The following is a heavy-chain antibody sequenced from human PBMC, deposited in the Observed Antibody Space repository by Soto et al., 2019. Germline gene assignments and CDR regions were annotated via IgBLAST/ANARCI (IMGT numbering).Heavy chain of an antibody. Sequence: GGSLRLSCAASGFTFSSYAMSWVRQAPGKGLEWVSAISGSGGSTYYADSVKGRFTISRDNSKNTLYLQMNSLRAEDTAVYYCAKDSLWSGYYSTPPFDARFDYWGQGTLVTVSS. CDR1: GFTFSSYA. CDR3: AKDSLWSGYYSTPPFDARFDY. V-gene: IGHV3-23*01. CDR2: ISGSGGST. D-gene: IGHD3-3*01. J-gene: IGHJ4*02.